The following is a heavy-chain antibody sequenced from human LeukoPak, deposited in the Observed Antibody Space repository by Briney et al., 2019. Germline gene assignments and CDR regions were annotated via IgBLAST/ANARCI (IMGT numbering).Heavy chain of an antibody. V-gene: IGHV4-59*01. D-gene: IGHD6-13*01. CDR3: AGKRSSWYNY. J-gene: IGHJ4*02. Sequence: SETLSLTCTVSGGSISSYYWSWIRQPPGKGLEWIGYIYYSGSTNCNPSLKSRVTISVDTSKNQFSLKLSSVTAADTAVYYCAGKRSSWYNYWGQGTLVTVSS. CDR1: GGSISSYY. CDR2: IYYSGST.